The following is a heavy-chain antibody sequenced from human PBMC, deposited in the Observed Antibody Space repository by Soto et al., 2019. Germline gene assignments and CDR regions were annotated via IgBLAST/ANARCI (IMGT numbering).Heavy chain of an antibody. CDR3: ARGFRYDFWSGYYPTRDDAFDI. J-gene: IGHJ3*02. Sequence: GGSLRLSCAGSGFTFGDSYMSWIRQAPGKGLEWLSYISPGSRYPAYADSVKGRFTISRDNAKRSLYLQMMSLTAGDTAVYYCARGFRYDFWSGYYPTRDDAFDIWGQGTMVTVSS. V-gene: IGHV3-11*06. CDR2: ISPGSRYP. CDR1: GFTFGDSY. D-gene: IGHD3-3*01.